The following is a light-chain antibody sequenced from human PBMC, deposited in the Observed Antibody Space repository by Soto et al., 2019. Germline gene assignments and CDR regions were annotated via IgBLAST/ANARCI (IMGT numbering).Light chain of an antibody. J-gene: IGKJ1*01. CDR3: QQYNDWWT. CDR1: QSVSSN. Sequence: EIGMTQSPVTVSMSPGERATLSCWAGQSVSSNLAWYQQRPGQAPRLLIYGASTRATGIPARFTGSGSGTEFTLTISSLQFDDSAVYYCQQYNDWWTFGQGTKV. CDR2: GAS. V-gene: IGKV3-15*01.